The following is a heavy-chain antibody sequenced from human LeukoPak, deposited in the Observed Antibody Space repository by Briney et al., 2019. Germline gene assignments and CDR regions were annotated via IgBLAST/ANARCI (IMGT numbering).Heavy chain of an antibody. CDR1: GGSISSGSYY. CDR2: IYTSGST. Sequence: SETLSLTCTVSGGSISSGSYYWSWIRQPAGKGLEWIGRIYTSGSTNYNPSLKSRVTISVDTSKNQFSLKLSSVTAADTAVYYCARGSAHSFYYYYYMDVWGKGTTVTVSS. V-gene: IGHV4-61*02. D-gene: IGHD3-10*01. CDR3: ARGSAHSFYYYYYMDV. J-gene: IGHJ6*03.